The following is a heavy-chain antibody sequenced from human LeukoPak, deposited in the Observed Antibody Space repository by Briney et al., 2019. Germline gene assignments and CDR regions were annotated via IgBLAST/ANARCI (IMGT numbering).Heavy chain of an antibody. D-gene: IGHD2-2*01. CDR3: ARSRQYQLIGWFDP. J-gene: IGHJ5*02. Sequence: KPSETLSLTCTVSGGSISSSSYYWGWIRQPPGKGLEWIGSIYYSGSTYYNPSLKSRVTISVDTSKNQFSLKLSSVTAADTAVYYCARSRQYQLIGWFDPWGQGTLVTVSS. CDR2: IYYSGST. V-gene: IGHV4-39*01. CDR1: GGSISSSSYY.